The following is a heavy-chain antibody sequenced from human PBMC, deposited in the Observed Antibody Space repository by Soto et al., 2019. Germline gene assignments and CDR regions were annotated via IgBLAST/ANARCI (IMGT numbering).Heavy chain of an antibody. CDR2: LVVGSGNT. J-gene: IGHJ5*02. V-gene: IGHV1-58*01. D-gene: IGHD3-16*02. Sequence: SVKVSCKTSGFMFTSSAVQWVRQARGQRVEWIGWLVVGSGNTHYAQHFQERVTMTTDTSTSTVYRELRSLRSEDTAVYYCARSSGGVFGIIIEGSNWLAPWGQGSLVTVSS. CDR1: GFMFTSSA. CDR3: ARSSGGVFGIIIEGSNWLAP.